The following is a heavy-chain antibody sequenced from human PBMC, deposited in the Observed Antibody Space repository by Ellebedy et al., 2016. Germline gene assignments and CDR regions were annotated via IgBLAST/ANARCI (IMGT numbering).Heavy chain of an antibody. Sequence: GESLKISCAASRFTLRRYAMNWVRQAPGKGLEWVSTISGSGGSTYYADSVKGRFTISRDISRNTLYLQMNSLRAEDTAVYYCAKRGPDDYRTPDNSYYYMDLWGKGTTVTVSS. V-gene: IGHV3-23*01. CDR1: RFTLRRYA. CDR2: ISGSGGST. J-gene: IGHJ6*03. CDR3: AKRGPDDYRTPDNSYYYMDL. D-gene: IGHD4-11*01.